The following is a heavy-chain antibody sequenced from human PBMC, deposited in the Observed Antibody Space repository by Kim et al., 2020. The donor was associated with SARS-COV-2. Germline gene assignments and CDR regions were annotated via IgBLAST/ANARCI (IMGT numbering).Heavy chain of an antibody. CDR1: GGSISSSSYY. D-gene: IGHD3-16*01. J-gene: IGHJ4*02. CDR2: IYYSGST. CDR3: ARRNLPSKGGTDY. V-gene: IGHV4-39*01. Sequence: SQTLSLTCTVSGGSISSSSYYWGWIRQPPGKGLEWIGSIYYSGSTYYNPSLKSRVTISVDTSKNQFSLKLSSVTAADTAVYYCARRNLPSKGGTDYWGQGTLVTVSS.